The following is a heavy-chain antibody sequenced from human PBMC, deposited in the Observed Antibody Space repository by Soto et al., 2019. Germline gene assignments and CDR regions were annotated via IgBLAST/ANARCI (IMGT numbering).Heavy chain of an antibody. Sequence: GGSLRLSCAASGFTFSSYAMHWVRQAPGKGLEWVAVISYDGSNKYYADSVKGRFTISRDNSKNTLYLQMNSLRAEDTAVYYCARGSGSYRKKDAFDIWGQGTMVTVSS. CDR3: ARGSGSYRKKDAFDI. CDR1: GFTFSSYA. J-gene: IGHJ3*02. CDR2: ISYDGSNK. V-gene: IGHV3-30-3*01. D-gene: IGHD3-10*01.